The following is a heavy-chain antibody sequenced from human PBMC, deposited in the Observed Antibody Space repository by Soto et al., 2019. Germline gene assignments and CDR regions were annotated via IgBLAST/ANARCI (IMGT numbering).Heavy chain of an antibody. CDR1: GASISDGNYY. J-gene: IGHJ4*02. CDR2: VYYSGST. V-gene: IGHV4-30-4*01. D-gene: IGHD3-3*01. Sequence: SETLSRTCSVSGASISDGNYYWTWIRQSPARGLEWIGYVYYSGSTYYNLSLQSRVTISADTSNTYYYLKLNSVTVAYTAVCCCAGGRFLDFWGQGILVTVSS. CDR3: AGGRFLDF.